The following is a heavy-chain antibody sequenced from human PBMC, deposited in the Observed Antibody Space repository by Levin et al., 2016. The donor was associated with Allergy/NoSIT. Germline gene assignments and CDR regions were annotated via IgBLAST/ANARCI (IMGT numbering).Heavy chain of an antibody. CDR2: INHSGST. Sequence: SETLSLTCAVYGGSFSGYYWSWIRQPPGKGLEWIGEINHSGSTNYNPSLKSRVTISVDTSKNQFSLKLSSVTAADTAVYYCARGFRKQLAPYYYYYMDVWGKGTTVTVSS. D-gene: IGHD6-6*01. CDR3: ARGFRKQLAPYYYYYMDV. CDR1: GGSFSGYY. V-gene: IGHV4-34*01. J-gene: IGHJ6*03.